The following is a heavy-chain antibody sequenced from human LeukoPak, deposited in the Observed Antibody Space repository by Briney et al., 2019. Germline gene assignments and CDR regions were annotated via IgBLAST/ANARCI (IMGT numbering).Heavy chain of an antibody. CDR1: GGTFSSYA. J-gene: IGHJ4*02. Sequence: ASVKVSCKASGGTFSSYAISWVRQAPGRGLEWMGGIIPIFGTANYAQKFQGRVTITADESTSTAYMELSSLRSEDTAVYYCARESGYCSSTSCYHYWGQGTLVTVSS. CDR3: ARESGYCSSTSCYHY. CDR2: IIPIFGTA. D-gene: IGHD2-2*01. V-gene: IGHV1-69*13.